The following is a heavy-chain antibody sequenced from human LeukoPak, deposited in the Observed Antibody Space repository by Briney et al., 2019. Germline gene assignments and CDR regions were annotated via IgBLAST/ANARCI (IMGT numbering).Heavy chain of an antibody. Sequence: GGSLRLSCAASGFTFSSYEMNWVRQAPGKGLEWVSYISSGGSTIYYADSVRGRFTISRDNAKNSLYLQMNSLRAEDTAVYYCARAVGYSGFSDYWGQGTLVTVSS. V-gene: IGHV3-48*03. CDR3: ARAVGYSGFSDY. J-gene: IGHJ4*02. D-gene: IGHD5-12*01. CDR2: ISSGGSTI. CDR1: GFTFSSYE.